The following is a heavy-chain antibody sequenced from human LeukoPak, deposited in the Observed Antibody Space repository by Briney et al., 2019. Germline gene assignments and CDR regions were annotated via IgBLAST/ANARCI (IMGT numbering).Heavy chain of an antibody. J-gene: IGHJ4*02. V-gene: IGHV1-18*04. CDR2: ISVYNGKT. CDR1: GYTFDSYG. Sequence: ASVKVSCKVPGYTFDSYGITWVRQAPGQGLEWLGWISVYNGKTNHSEKFQGRVTMSRDTSTTTAFLEVKSLRSDDTAVYYCARDRNYFDYWGQGTLVTVSS. CDR3: ARDRNYFDY.